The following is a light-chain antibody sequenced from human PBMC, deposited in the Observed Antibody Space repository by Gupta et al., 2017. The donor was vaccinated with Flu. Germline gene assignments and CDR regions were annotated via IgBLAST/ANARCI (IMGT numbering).Light chain of an antibody. Sequence: STRSASVGVRATNTVLASQSKNTWLAWYQQKPGKAPKLLIYEASTRETGVPARFSGSGSGAEFTLTISSLQPEDFATYYCQQFDSYSHSFGQWTTLEI. CDR3: QQFDSYSHS. V-gene: IGKV1-5*03. CDR2: EAS. J-gene: IGKJ2*01. CDR1: QSKNTW.